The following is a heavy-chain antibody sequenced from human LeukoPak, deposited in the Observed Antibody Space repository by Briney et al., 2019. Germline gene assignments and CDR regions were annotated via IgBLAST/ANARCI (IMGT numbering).Heavy chain of an antibody. V-gene: IGHV1-69*13. CDR3: ARVGGVIVGARYYFDY. CDR2: IIPIFGTA. CDR1: GGTFSSYS. J-gene: IGHJ4*02. Sequence: SVKVSCKASGGTFSSYSISWVRQDPGQGREWMGGIIPIFGTANYAQKFQGRVTITADESTSTAYMELSSLRSEDTAVYYWARVGGVIVGARYYFDYWGQGTLVTVSS. D-gene: IGHD1-26*01.